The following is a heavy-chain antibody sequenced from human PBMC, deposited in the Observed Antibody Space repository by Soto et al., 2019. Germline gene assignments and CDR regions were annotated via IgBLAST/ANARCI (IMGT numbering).Heavy chain of an antibody. CDR3: ARAVTSIGVRGNDFDY. J-gene: IGHJ4*02. Sequence: SSETLSLTCTVSGGSISSGGYYWSWIRQHPGKGLEWIGYIYYSGSTYYNPSLKSRVTISVDTSKNQFSLKLSSVTAADTAVYYCARAVTSIGVRGNDFDYWGQGTLVTVSS. CDR2: IYYSGST. V-gene: IGHV4-31*03. CDR1: GGSISSGGYY. D-gene: IGHD3-10*01.